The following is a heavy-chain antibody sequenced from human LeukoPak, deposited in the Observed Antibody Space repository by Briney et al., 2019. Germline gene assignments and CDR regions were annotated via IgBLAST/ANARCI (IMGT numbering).Heavy chain of an antibody. J-gene: IGHJ4*02. CDR2: ISGGGETT. CDR3: ARGYADYVGYFFFDY. CDR1: GFTFNNYA. D-gene: IGHD4-17*01. V-gene: IGHV3-23*01. Sequence: GGSLRLSCAASGFTFNNYAMNWVRQAPGKGLEWVSSISGGGETTYYADSAKGRFTVSRDNSQNTLYLQMNSLRAEDTAVYYCARGYADYVGYFFFDYWGQGTLVTVSS.